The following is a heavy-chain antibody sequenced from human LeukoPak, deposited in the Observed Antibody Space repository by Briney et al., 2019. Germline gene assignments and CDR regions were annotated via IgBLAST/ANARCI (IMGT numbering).Heavy chain of an antibody. CDR1: GGSISSYY. Sequence: SETLSLTCTVSGGSISSYYWSWIRQPPGKGLEWIGYIYYSGSTNYNPSLKSRVTISVDTSKNQFSLKLSSVTAADTAVYYCARVLSTIAVAGLDPWGQGTLVTVSS. CDR2: IYYSGST. D-gene: IGHD6-19*01. J-gene: IGHJ5*02. V-gene: IGHV4-59*01. CDR3: ARVLSTIAVAGLDP.